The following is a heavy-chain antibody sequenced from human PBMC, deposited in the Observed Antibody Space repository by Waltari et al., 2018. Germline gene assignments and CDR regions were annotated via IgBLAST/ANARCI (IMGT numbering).Heavy chain of an antibody. CDR2: MQYRGST. Sequence: QVQLQESGPGLVKPSETLSLTCTLSGGSISSNYNWGWIRQPPGKGLEWMGNMQYRGSTFYNPSLESRVTISLDTSRNQFSLRLSSVYAADTAVYFCGRIAFGDDGGYFQYWGQGTLVTVSS. V-gene: IGHV4-39*01. CDR1: GGSISSNYN. D-gene: IGHD4-17*01. J-gene: IGHJ1*01. CDR3: GRIAFGDDGGYFQY.